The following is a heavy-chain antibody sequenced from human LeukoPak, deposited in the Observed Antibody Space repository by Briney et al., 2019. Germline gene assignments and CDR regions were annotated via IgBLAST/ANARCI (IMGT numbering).Heavy chain of an antibody. V-gene: IGHV3-66*01. CDR2: IYSGGST. D-gene: IGHD6-13*01. Sequence: GGSLRLSCAASGFTVSSNYMSWVRQAPGKGLEWVSVIYSGGSTYYADSVKGRFTISRDNSKNTLYLQMNSLRAEDTAVYYCARYLAAAEDAFDIWGQGTMVTVSS. CDR1: GFTVSSNY. CDR3: ARYLAAAEDAFDI. J-gene: IGHJ3*02.